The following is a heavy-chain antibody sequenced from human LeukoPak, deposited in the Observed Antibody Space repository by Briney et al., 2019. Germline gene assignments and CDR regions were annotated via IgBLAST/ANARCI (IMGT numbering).Heavy chain of an antibody. CDR3: ARTYSASSHYFDH. Sequence: GGSLRLSCTASGFTFGDYAVSWVRQAPGKGLEWVGFIRSNAYGGTTEYAASVKGRFTISRDDSKSVAYLQMNSLKPGDTALYYCARTYSASSHYFDHWGQGTLVTVSS. D-gene: IGHD6-13*01. CDR1: GFTFGDYA. CDR2: IRSNAYGGTT. J-gene: IGHJ4*02. V-gene: IGHV3-49*04.